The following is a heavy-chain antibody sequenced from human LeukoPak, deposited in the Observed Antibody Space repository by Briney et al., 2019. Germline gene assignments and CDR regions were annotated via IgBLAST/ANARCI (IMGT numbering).Heavy chain of an antibody. CDR3: ARSSPGGWYNFDY. CDR1: GYTFTRYY. D-gene: IGHD6-19*01. J-gene: IGHJ4*02. V-gene: IGHV1-46*01. CDR2: INPSGGST. Sequence: ASVKVSCKASGYTFTRYYMHWVRQAPGRWLESMGIINPSGGSTNNAQKFQGRVTITRDTSASTAYMELSSLRSEDTAVYYCARSSPGGWYNFDYWGQGTLVTVSS.